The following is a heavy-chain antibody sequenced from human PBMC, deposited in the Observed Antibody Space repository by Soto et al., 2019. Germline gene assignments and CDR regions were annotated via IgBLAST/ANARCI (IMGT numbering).Heavy chain of an antibody. CDR2: ISAHNGNT. CDR1: GYAFTTYG. J-gene: IGHJ4*02. Sequence: QVHLVQSGAEVKKPGASVKVSCKGSGYAFTTYGITWVRQAPGQGLEWMGWISAHNGNTNYAQKLQGRVTVTRDTSTSTAFIELRRLRSDYTLVYHYARGRYGDYSGQGALVTVSS. D-gene: IGHD1-1*01. CDR3: ARGRYGDY. V-gene: IGHV1-18*01.